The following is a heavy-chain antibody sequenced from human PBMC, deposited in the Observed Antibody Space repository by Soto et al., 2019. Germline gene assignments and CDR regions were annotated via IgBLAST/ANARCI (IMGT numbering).Heavy chain of an antibody. V-gene: IGHV5-51*01. CDR3: ARHAEYCTNGVCYKNYYYMDV. D-gene: IGHD2-8*01. CDR1: GCSFTSYW. Sequence: PGESLKISCKGSGCSFTSYWIGWVRQMPGKGLEWMGIIYPGDSDTRYSPSFQGQVTISADKSISTAYLQWSSLKASDTAMYYCARHAEYCTNGVCYKNYYYMDVWGKGTTVTVSS. CDR2: IYPGDSDT. J-gene: IGHJ6*03.